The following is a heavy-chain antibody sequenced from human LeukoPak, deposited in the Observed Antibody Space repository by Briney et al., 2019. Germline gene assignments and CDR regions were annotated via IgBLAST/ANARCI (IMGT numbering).Heavy chain of an antibody. Sequence: GVSLRLSWAASVYTFSSYWMHWVRKAPWKGLVWVSRINSDGSSTSYADSVKGRFTISRDNAKNTLYLQMNSLRAEDTAVYYCARGYGISRGWYWGQGTLVTVSS. D-gene: IGHD3-16*01. CDR2: INSDGSST. J-gene: IGHJ4*02. CDR1: VYTFSSYW. CDR3: ARGYGISRGWY. V-gene: IGHV3-74*01.